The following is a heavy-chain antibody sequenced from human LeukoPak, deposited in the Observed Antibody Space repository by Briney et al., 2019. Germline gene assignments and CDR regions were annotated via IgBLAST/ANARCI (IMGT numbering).Heavy chain of an antibody. CDR3: AKEVGYDGYYYMDV. Sequence: GGFLRLSCAASEFTFSNYAMSWVRQAPGKGLEWVSLISGSGGSTHYGDSVKGRFTISRDNSKNTLNLQMNSLGVEDAAVYYCAKEVGYDGYYYMDVWGKGTTVTVSS. CDR1: EFTFSNYA. J-gene: IGHJ6*03. V-gene: IGHV3-23*01. CDR2: ISGSGGST. D-gene: IGHD3-22*01.